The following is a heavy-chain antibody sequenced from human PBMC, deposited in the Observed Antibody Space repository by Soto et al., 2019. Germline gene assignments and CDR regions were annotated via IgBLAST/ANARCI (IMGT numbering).Heavy chain of an antibody. CDR3: AKDLIRQDIVVVPAAAPYYYYYGMDV. Sequence: GGSLRLSCAASGFTFSSYGMHWVRQAPGKGLAWVAEISSDGSNKYYADPVKGRFTISRDNSKNTLYLQMNSLRAEDTAVYYCAKDLIRQDIVVVPAAAPYYYYYGMDVWGQGTTVTVAS. CDR1: GFTFSSYG. J-gene: IGHJ6*02. D-gene: IGHD2-2*01. V-gene: IGHV3-30*18. CDR2: ISSDGSNK.